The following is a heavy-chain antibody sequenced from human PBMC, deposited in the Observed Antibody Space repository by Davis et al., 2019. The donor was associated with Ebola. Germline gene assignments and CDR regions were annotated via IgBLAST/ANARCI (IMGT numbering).Heavy chain of an antibody. CDR3: AKSSGRRYFDWLSTHFEY. D-gene: IGHD3-9*01. CDR2: VSDSSTTI. CDR1: GFTFSAYS. Sequence: GGSLRLSCAASGFTFSAYSMNWVRQAPGKGLEWVSYVSDSSTTIYYADSVKGRFTVSRDNAKNSLHLQMNSLTTEDTAFYYCAKSSGRRYFDWLSTHFEYWGQGTLVTVSS. J-gene: IGHJ4*02. V-gene: IGHV3-48*04.